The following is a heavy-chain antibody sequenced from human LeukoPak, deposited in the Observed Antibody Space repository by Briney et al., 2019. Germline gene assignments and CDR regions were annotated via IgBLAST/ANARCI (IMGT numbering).Heavy chain of an antibody. J-gene: IGHJ6*03. CDR2: IYTSGST. Sequence: SETLSLTCTVSGGSISSYYWSWIRQPAGKGLEWIGRIYTSGSTDYNPSLKSRVTMSVDTSKNQFSLKLSSVTAADTAVYYCAREPRTTVPNYYYMDVWGKGTTVTVS. V-gene: IGHV4-4*07. CDR1: GGSISSYY. D-gene: IGHD4-17*01. CDR3: AREPRTTVPNYYYMDV.